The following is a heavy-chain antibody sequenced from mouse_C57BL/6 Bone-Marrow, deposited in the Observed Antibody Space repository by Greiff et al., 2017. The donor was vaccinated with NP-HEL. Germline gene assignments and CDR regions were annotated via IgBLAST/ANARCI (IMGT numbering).Heavy chain of an antibody. CDR3: ARRTGYFDY. V-gene: IGHV1-82*01. J-gene: IGHJ2*01. CDR1: GYAFSSSW. CDR2: IYPGDGGT. Sequence: QVQLQQSGPELVKPGASVKISCKASGYAFSSSWMNWVKQRPGKGLEWIGRIYPGDGGTNYNGKFKGKATLTADKSSSTAYMQLSSLSSEDSAVYFGARRTGYFDYWGQGTTLTVSS.